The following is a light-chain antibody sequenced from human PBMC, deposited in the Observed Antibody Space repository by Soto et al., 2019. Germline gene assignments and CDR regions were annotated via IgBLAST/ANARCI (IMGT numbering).Light chain of an antibody. J-gene: IGLJ1*01. Sequence: QSALTQPPSASGTPGQRVTISCSGSSSNIGSNTVNWYKQLPGTAPKLLIYRNNERPSGVPDRFSGSKSGTSASLAISGLQSEDEADYYCAGWDDSLNGYVFGTGTKVTVL. CDR2: RNN. V-gene: IGLV1-44*01. CDR1: SSNIGSNT. CDR3: AGWDDSLNGYV.